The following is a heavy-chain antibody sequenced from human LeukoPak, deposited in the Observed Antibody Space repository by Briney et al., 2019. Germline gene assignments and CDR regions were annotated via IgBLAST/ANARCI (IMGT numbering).Heavy chain of an antibody. CDR3: ARARHYFDY. J-gene: IGHJ4*02. CDR2: IYHSGST. Sequence: SETLSLTCTVSGGSISSGGYYWSWIRQPPGKGLEWIGYIYHSGSTYYNPSLKSRVTISVDRSKNQFSLKLSSVTAADTAVYYCARARHYFDYWGQGTLVTVSS. V-gene: IGHV4-30-2*01. CDR1: GGSISSGGYY.